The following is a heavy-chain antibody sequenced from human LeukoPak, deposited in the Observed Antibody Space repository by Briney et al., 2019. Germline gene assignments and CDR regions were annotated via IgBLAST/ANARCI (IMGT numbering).Heavy chain of an antibody. Sequence: GGSPRLSCAVSGFTVSSNYMSWVRQAPGKGLEWVSVLYNGGNTYYADSVKGRFTVSRDNSKNTLYLQMTSLRAEDTAVYYCARGLAGAVAGTSFGYWGQGTLVTVSS. D-gene: IGHD6-19*01. CDR3: ARGLAGAVAGTSFGY. V-gene: IGHV3-53*01. CDR1: GFTVSSNY. CDR2: LYNGGNT. J-gene: IGHJ4*02.